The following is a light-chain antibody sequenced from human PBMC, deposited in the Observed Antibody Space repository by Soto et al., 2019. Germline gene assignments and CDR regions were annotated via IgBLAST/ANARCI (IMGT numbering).Light chain of an antibody. Sequence: EIVLTQSPGTLSLSPGERATLSCRASQSVSSNLVWYQQKPGQAPRLLIYGAFTRATGIPARFSGSGSGTEFTLTIRSLQPEDFATYYCQQSYITPFAFGPGTKVDIK. CDR2: GAF. V-gene: IGKV3-15*01. CDR3: QQSYITPFA. J-gene: IGKJ3*01. CDR1: QSVSSN.